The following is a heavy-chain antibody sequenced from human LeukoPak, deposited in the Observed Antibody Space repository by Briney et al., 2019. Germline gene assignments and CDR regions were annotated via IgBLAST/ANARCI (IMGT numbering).Heavy chain of an antibody. V-gene: IGHV4-34*01. Sequence: PSETLSLTCAVYGGSFSGYYWSWIRQPPGKGLEWIGEINHSGSTNYNPSLKSRVTISVDTSKNQFSLRLSSVTAADTAVYYCARDSQTTVLTALSLWGQGTLVTVSS. D-gene: IGHD4-23*01. CDR1: GGSFSGYY. J-gene: IGHJ4*02. CDR2: INHSGST. CDR3: ARDSQTTVLTALSL.